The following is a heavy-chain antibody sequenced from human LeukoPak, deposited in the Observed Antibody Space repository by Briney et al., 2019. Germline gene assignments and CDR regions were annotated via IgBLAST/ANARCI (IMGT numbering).Heavy chain of an antibody. CDR1: GFTFSSYW. CDR2: IKQDGSEK. CDR3: ARSGSDFDC. Sequence: PGGSLRLSCAASGFTFSSYWMSWVRQAPGKGLGWVANIKQDGSEKNYVDSVKGRFTISRDNAKNSQYLQINSLRVEDTAVYYCARSGSDFDCWGQGTLVSVSS. J-gene: IGHJ4*02. D-gene: IGHD1-26*01. V-gene: IGHV3-7*01.